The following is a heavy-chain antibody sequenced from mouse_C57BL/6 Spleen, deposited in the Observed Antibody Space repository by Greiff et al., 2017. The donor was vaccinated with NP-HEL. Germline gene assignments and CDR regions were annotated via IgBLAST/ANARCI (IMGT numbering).Heavy chain of an antibody. CDR2: IDPSDSYT. V-gene: IGHV1-59*01. CDR1: GYTFTSYW. J-gene: IGHJ1*03. Sequence: VQLQQPGAELVRPGTSVKLSCKASGYTFTSYWMHWVKQRPGQGLEWIGVIDPSDSYTNYNQKFKGKATLTVDTSSSTAYMQLSSLTSEDSAVYYCGHYYYGSSHWYFDVWGTGTTVTVSS. CDR3: GHYYYGSSHWYFDV. D-gene: IGHD1-1*01.